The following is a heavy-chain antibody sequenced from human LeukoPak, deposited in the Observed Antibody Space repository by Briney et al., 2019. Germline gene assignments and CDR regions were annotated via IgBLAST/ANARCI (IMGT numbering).Heavy chain of an antibody. V-gene: IGHV4-38-2*02. CDR3: ARDSDGAYDLVDY. CDR2: VYHSGST. D-gene: IGHD4-17*01. Sequence: GRLRQTPGKGLEWIGSVYHSGSTYYNPSLKSRVTMSVDTSKNQFSLKLNSVTAADTAVYYCARDSDGAYDLVDYWGQGTLVTVSS. J-gene: IGHJ4*02.